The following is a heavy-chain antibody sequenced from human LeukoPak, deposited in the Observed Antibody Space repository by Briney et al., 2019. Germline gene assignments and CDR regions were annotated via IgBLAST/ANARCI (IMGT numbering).Heavy chain of an antibody. Sequence: ASVKVSCKASGYTFTGYYMHWVRQAPGQGLEWMGWINPNSGGTNYAQKFQGRVTMTRDTSISTAYMELSRLRSDDTAVYYCARVLRYCSGGSCYSAPTLLHYWGQGTLVTVSS. CDR3: ARVLRYCSGGSCYSAPTLLHY. J-gene: IGHJ4*02. CDR1: GYTFTGYY. CDR2: INPNSGGT. D-gene: IGHD2-15*01. V-gene: IGHV1-2*02.